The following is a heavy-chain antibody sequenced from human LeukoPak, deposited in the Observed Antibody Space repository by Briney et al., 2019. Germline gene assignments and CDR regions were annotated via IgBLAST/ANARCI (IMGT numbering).Heavy chain of an antibody. V-gene: IGHV3-48*03. J-gene: IGHJ3*01. CDR2: ISSSGSSI. Sequence: GGSLRLSCAASGFTFSSYEMNWVRQAPGKGLGWVSKISSSGSSIYYEDSVKGRFTISRDNAKNSLYLQMNSLRDEETAVYYCARRYSSSWFKPFDLWGQGTMVTVSS. CDR1: GFTFSSYE. CDR3: ARRYSSSWFKPFDL. D-gene: IGHD6-13*01.